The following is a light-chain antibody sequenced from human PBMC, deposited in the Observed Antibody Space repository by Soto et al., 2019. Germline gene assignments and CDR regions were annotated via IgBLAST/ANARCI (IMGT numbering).Light chain of an antibody. V-gene: IGKV3-11*01. J-gene: IGKJ1*01. Sequence: EVVMTQSPATLSASPGERVILSCRASQNIGSNLAWYQQRPGQAPRLLIYDASNRATGIPARFSGSGSGTDFTLTISSLEPEDFAVYYCQQRSNWRGAFGQGTKVDI. CDR2: DAS. CDR1: QNIGSN. CDR3: QQRSNWRGA.